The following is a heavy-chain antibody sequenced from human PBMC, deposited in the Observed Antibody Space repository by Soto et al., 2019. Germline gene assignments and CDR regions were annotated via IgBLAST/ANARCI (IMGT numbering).Heavy chain of an antibody. V-gene: IGHV3-23*01. J-gene: IGHJ3*02. D-gene: IGHD6-6*01. Sequence: EVQLLESGGGLVQPGGSLRLSCAASGFTFSSYAMSWVRPAPGKGLEWVSAISGSGGSTYYADSVKGRFTISRDNSKNTLYLQMNSLRAEDTAVYYCAKATSVLAARPKNAFDIWGQGTMVTVSS. CDR2: ISGSGGST. CDR1: GFTFSSYA. CDR3: AKATSVLAARPKNAFDI.